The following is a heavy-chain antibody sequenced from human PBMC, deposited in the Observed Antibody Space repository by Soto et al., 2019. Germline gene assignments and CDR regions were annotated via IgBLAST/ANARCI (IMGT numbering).Heavy chain of an antibody. V-gene: IGHV4-59*08. CDR2: IYNSGST. CDR1: GASISSYY. J-gene: IGHJ5*02. Sequence: SETLSLTCTVSGASISSYYWSWIRQPPGKGLEWIGYIYNSGSTNYNPSLKSRVTISVDTSKNQFSLKLSSVTAADTAVYYCARRIPNWFDPWGQGTLVTVSS. CDR3: ARRIPNWFDP. D-gene: IGHD2-21*01.